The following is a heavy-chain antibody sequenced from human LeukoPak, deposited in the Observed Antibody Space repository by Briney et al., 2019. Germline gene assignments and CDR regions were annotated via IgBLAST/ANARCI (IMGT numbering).Heavy chain of an antibody. CDR2: IYYSGST. V-gene: IGHV4-39*01. CDR3: ASPDILTGYYTVGY. D-gene: IGHD3-9*01. CDR1: GGSISSSSYY. Sequence: PSETLSLICTVSGGSISSSSYYWGWIRQPPGKGLEWIGNIYYSGSTYYNPSLKSRVTISVDTSKNQFSLKLSSVTAADTAVYYCASPDILTGYYTVGYWGQGTLVTVSS. J-gene: IGHJ4*02.